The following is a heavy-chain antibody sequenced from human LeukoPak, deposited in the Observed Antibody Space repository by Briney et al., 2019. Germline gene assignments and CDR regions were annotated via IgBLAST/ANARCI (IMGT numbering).Heavy chain of an antibody. V-gene: IGHV3-21*01. D-gene: IGHD2-2*02. Sequence: GGSLRLSCAASGFSFSTYTLNWVRQAPGRGLEWVSSISRTSTYIYYADSVKGRFTISRDNAENSLYLEMNSLRAEDTAVYYCARESPSYYFCSTTICYSDYWGQGTLVTVSS. CDR1: GFSFSTYT. CDR3: ARESPSYYFCSTTICYSDY. CDR2: ISRTSTYI. J-gene: IGHJ4*02.